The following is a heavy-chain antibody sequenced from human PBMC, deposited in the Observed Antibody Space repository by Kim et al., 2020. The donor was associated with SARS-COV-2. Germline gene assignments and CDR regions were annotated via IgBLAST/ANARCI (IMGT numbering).Heavy chain of an antibody. Sequence: SETLSLTCTVSGGSVSSGSYYWSWIRQPPGKGLEWIGYIYYSGSTNYNPSLKSRVTISVDTSKNQFSLKLSSVTAADTAVYYCARELVYSNYPAFPETSRTESYGMDVWGQGTTVTVSS. CDR3: ARELVYSNYPAFPETSRTESYGMDV. CDR1: GGSVSSGSYY. V-gene: IGHV4-61*01. D-gene: IGHD4-4*01. J-gene: IGHJ6*02. CDR2: IYYSGST.